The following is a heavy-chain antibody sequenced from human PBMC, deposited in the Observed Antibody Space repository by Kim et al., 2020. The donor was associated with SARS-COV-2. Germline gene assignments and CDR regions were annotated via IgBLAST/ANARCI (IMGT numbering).Heavy chain of an antibody. Sequence: SGATLMNPTQTLILTCTFSGFSLNTRGMCVSWIRQPPGKSLEWIARIDWADDKYYTTSLRTRLTISKDTSKNQVVLTMTYMDPVGTATYYCERIRRDCSSTSCESAHVDSWGQGTLVTVSS. J-gene: IGHJ4*02. D-gene: IGHD2-2*01. V-gene: IGHV2-70*10. CDR2: IDWADDK. CDR1: GFSLNTRGMC. CDR3: ERIRRDCSSTSCESAHVDS.